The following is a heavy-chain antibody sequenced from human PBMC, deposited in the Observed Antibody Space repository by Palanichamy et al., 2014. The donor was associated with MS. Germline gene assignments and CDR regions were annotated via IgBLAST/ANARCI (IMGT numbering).Heavy chain of an antibody. CDR3: AKERGLLWFGYWDY. D-gene: IGHD3-10*01. CDR1: GFNLNTYA. J-gene: IGHJ4*02. Sequence: EVQLLESGGTLVRPGGALRLSCAASGFNLNTYAMSWVRQAPGKGLEWVATITASGSRTFYADSVRGRFTLSRDNSKSSLSLQMNNLRAEDTALYYCAKERGLLWFGYWDYWGQGSLVAVSS. V-gene: IGHV3-23*01. CDR2: ITASGSRT.